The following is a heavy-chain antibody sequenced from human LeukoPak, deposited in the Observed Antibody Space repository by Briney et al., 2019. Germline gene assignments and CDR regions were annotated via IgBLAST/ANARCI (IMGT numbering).Heavy chain of an antibody. J-gene: IGHJ4*02. CDR1: GFTFSTFA. V-gene: IGHV3-23*01. CDR3: ARGDGYDYANY. CDR2: IFPSGGEI. D-gene: IGHD5-24*01. Sequence: GGSLRLSCAASGFTFSTFAMIWVRQPPGKGLEWVSSIFPSGGEIHYADSVRGRCTISRDNAKNSLHLQMNSLRAEDTAVYYCARGDGYDYANYWGQGTLVTVSS.